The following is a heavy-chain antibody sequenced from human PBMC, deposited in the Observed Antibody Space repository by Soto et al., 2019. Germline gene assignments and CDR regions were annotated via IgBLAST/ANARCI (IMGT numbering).Heavy chain of an antibody. CDR2: INPNSGGT. CDR3: AREGGGSSKYFHH. CDR1: GYSFTGYN. Sequence: ASVKVSCKASGYSFTGYNIHWVRQAPGQGLEWMGWINPNSGGTNYAQKFQGRVTMTRDTSITTAYMELRSDDTAVYYCAREGGGSSKYFHHWGQGTLVTVSS. V-gene: IGHV1-2*02. D-gene: IGHD6-6*01. J-gene: IGHJ1*01.